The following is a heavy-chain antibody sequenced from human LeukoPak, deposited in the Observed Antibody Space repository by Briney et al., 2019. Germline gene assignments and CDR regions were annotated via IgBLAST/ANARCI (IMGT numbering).Heavy chain of an antibody. CDR2: IIPILGIA. D-gene: IGHD6-19*01. CDR1: GGTFSSYA. J-gene: IGHJ6*02. V-gene: IGHV1-69*04. CDR3: AGWYSYYYYGMDV. Sequence: ASVKVSCKASGGTFSSYAISWVRQAPGQGLEWIARIIPILGIANYAQKFQGRVTITADKSTSTAYLELSSLRSEDTAVYYCAGWYSYYYYGMDVWGQGTTVTVSS.